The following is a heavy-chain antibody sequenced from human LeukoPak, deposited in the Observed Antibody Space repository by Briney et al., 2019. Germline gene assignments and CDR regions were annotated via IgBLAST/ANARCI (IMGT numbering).Heavy chain of an antibody. V-gene: IGHV3-23*01. D-gene: IGHD4-23*01. J-gene: IGHJ5*02. Sequence: GGSLRLSCAASGFTFSSYAMSWVRQAPGKGLEWVSAISGSGGSTYYADSVKGRFTISRDNSKNTLYLQMNSLRAEDTAVYYCAKDPFFVGGKRWRDWFDPWGQGTLVTVSS. CDR3: AKDPFFVGGKRWRDWFDP. CDR2: ISGSGGST. CDR1: GFTFSSYA.